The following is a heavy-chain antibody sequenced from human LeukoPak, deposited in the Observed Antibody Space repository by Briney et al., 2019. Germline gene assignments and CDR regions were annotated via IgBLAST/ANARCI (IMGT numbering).Heavy chain of an antibody. V-gene: IGHV4-30-2*01. Sequence: SDTLSLTCAVSGGPLSSGGYSWSSSPQPPGKGLEWIGYIYHSGSTYYNPSLKSRVTISVDRSKNQFSLKLSSVTAADTAVYYCAGASWGVRLDPWGQGTLVTVSS. D-gene: IGHD3-16*01. CDR2: IYHSGST. CDR3: AGASWGVRLDP. J-gene: IGHJ5*02. CDR1: GGPLSSGGYS.